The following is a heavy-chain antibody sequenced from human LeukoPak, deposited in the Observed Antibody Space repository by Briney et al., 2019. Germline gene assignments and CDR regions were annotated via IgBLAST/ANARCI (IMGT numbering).Heavy chain of an antibody. CDR3: ARPYYYDSSGYYLDL. CDR1: GFAFISYS. CDR2: ISYDGSNK. J-gene: IGHJ4*02. V-gene: IGHV3-30*04. Sequence: PGGSLRLSCAASGFAFISYSMHWVRQPPGKGLEWVAVISYDGSNKYYADSVKGRLTISRDNSKNTLYLQMNSLRAEDTAVYYCARPYYYDSSGYYLDLWGQGALVTVSS. D-gene: IGHD3-22*01.